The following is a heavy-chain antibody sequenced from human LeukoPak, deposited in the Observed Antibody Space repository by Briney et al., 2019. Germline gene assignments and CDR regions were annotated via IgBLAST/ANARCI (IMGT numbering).Heavy chain of an antibody. V-gene: IGHV4-30-2*01. CDR2: IYHNGSI. Sequence: SETLSLTCTVSGSSISSGAYYWSCIRQPPGKGLEWIGKIYHNGSIHYIPSLKSRVTISVDTSKNQFSLKLSSVTAADTAVYYCARVWGGWELAVWGQGTLVTVSS. J-gene: IGHJ4*02. D-gene: IGHD1-26*01. CDR3: ARVWGGWELAV. CDR1: GSSISSGAYY.